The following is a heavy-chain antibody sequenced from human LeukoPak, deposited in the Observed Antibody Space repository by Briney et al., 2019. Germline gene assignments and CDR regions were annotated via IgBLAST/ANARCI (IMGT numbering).Heavy chain of an antibody. Sequence: ASVKVSCKASGYTLTSYDINWVRQAAGQGLEWMGWMNPSNGNTGYAQKFQGRVAMTRDTSISTAYMELSSLKSDDTAVYFCARGHWSGSTCYSFDYWGQGTLVTVSS. CDR3: ARGHWSGSTCYSFDY. J-gene: IGHJ4*02. CDR2: MNPSNGNT. D-gene: IGHD2-2*01. V-gene: IGHV1-8*01. CDR1: GYTLTSYD.